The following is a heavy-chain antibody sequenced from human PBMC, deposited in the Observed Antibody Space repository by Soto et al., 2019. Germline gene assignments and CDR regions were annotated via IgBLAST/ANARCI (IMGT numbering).Heavy chain of an antibody. CDR3: ARVKRATNYYYYGMDV. Sequence: PGRSLRFSCAASVFTFSSYSMKWVRQSPGKGLEWVSSISSSSSYIYYADSVKGRLTISRDNAKNSLYLQMNSLRAEDTAVYYCARVKRATNYYYYGMDVWGQGTTVTVSS. V-gene: IGHV3-21*01. D-gene: IGHD1-26*01. CDR2: ISSSSSYI. CDR1: VFTFSSYS. J-gene: IGHJ6*02.